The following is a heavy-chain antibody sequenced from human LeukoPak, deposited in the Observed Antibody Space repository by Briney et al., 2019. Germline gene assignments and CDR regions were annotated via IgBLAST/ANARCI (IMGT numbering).Heavy chain of an antibody. Sequence: ASVKVSCKASGYTFTGYYMHWVRQAPGQGLEWMGWINPNSGGTNYAQKFQGRVTMTRDTSISTAYMELSRLRSDDTAVYYCARDRVVTPGYYYYYMDVWGKGITVTVSS. D-gene: IGHD4-23*01. J-gene: IGHJ6*03. CDR3: ARDRVVTPGYYYYYMDV. V-gene: IGHV1-2*02. CDR2: INPNSGGT. CDR1: GYTFTGYY.